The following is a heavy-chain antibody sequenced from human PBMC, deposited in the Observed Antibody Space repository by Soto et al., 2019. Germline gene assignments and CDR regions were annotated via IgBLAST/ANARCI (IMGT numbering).Heavy chain of an antibody. CDR3: ARLPRTSGTFDS. J-gene: IGHJ4*02. CDR2: IHESGST. D-gene: IGHD3-10*01. Sequence: QLQLQESGPGLVKPSETLPLTCAVSGGSISSSSYYWGWIRQPPGKGLEWIGSIHESGSTYRNPSLKSRVTLSVDTSKNQFSLKLSSVTAADTAVYYCARLPRTSGTFDSWGQGTLVTVSS. CDR1: GGSISSSSYY. V-gene: IGHV4-39*01.